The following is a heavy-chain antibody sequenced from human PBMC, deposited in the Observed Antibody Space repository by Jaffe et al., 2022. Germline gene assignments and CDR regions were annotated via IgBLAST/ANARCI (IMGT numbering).Heavy chain of an antibody. CDR3: ARDPFTYSSTWYFDY. D-gene: IGHD6-13*01. V-gene: IGHV3-30*02. Sequence: QVQLVESGGGVVQPGGSLRLSCAASGFTFSNYGIHWVRQAPGKGLEWVAFIRYDGSDKFYVDSVKGRFTISRDNSKNTLYLQMNSLRAEDTAVYYCARDPFTYSSTWYFDYCGQGTLVTVSS. CDR2: IRYDGSDK. J-gene: IGHJ4*02. CDR1: GFTFSNYG.